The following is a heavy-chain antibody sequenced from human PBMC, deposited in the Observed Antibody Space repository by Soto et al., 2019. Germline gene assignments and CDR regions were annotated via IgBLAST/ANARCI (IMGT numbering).Heavy chain of an antibody. CDR3: ARGGGSSTRGYYYGMDV. J-gene: IGHJ6*02. Sequence: QVPLVQSGAEVKKHGASVKVSCKASGYTFTSYGISWVRQAPGQGLEWMGWISAYNGNTNYAQKLQGRVTMTTDTSMSTAYMELRSLRSVDTAVYYCARGGGSSTRGYYYGMDVWGQGTTVTVSS. V-gene: IGHV1-18*01. D-gene: IGHD6-13*01. CDR1: GYTFTSYG. CDR2: ISAYNGNT.